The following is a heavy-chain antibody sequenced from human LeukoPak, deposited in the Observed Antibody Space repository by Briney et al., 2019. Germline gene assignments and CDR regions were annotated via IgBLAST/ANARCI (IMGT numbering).Heavy chain of an antibody. D-gene: IGHD1-26*01. CDR1: GGSIGRFY. J-gene: IGHJ4*02. V-gene: IGHV4-59*08. CDR2: IYYSGST. CDR3: ARHLGGTYSPDS. Sequence: SETLSLTCTVSGGSIGRFYWSWIRQPPGKGLDWIGNIYYSGSTNYNPSLKSRVTISVDTSENQFSLKLTSVTAADTAVYYCARHLGGTYSPDSWGQGALVTVSS.